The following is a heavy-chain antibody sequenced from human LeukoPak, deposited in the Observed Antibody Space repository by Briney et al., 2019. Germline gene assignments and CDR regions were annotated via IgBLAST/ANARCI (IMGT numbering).Heavy chain of an antibody. V-gene: IGHV4-59*01. CDR2: IYYSGST. Sequence: SQTLSLTCTVSAGSISSYYWSWIRQPPGKGLEWMGYIYYSGSTNYNPSLKSRVNISVDTSKNQFSLKLGAVTAADTAVYYCAGYDILTKNRGNNWFDPWGQGTLVTVSS. J-gene: IGHJ5*02. CDR1: AGSISSYY. D-gene: IGHD3-9*01. CDR3: AGYDILTKNRGNNWFDP.